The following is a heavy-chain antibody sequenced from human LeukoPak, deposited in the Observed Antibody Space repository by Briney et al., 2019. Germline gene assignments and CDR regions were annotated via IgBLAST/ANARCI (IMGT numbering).Heavy chain of an antibody. Sequence: GGSLRLSCAASGFTSSSYTMSWVRQAPGKGLEGVSAISGSGGSTYYADSVKGRFTISRDNSKNTLYLQMNSLRAEDTAVYYCAKDSAPNWFDPWGQGTLVTVSS. CDR3: AKDSAPNWFDP. V-gene: IGHV3-23*01. CDR1: GFTSSSYT. J-gene: IGHJ5*02. CDR2: ISGSGGST.